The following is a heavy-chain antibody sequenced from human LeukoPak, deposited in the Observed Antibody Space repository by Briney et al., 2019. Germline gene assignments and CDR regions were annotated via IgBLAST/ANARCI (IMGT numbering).Heavy chain of an antibody. V-gene: IGHV4-4*07. CDR2: IYTSGST. J-gene: IGHJ6*02. D-gene: IGHD2-15*01. CDR3: ARDGGIVGDSVVTEVWKGMDV. Sequence: PSETLSLTCTVSGGSISSYYWSWIRQPAGKGLEWIGRIYTSGSTNYNPSLKSRVTMSVDTSKNQFSLKLSSVTAADTAVYYCARDGGIVGDSVVTEVWKGMDVWGQGTTVTVSS. CDR1: GGSISSYY.